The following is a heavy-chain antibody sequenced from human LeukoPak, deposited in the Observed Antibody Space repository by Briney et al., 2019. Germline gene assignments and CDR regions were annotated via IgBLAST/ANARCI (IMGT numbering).Heavy chain of an antibody. CDR3: ARAHRIQLWSQSYYFDY. CDR1: GFTFSSYE. D-gene: IGHD5-18*01. V-gene: IGHV3-48*03. J-gene: IGHJ4*02. CDR2: ISSSGSTI. Sequence: GGSLRLSCAASGFTFSSYEMNWVRQAPGRGLEWVSYISSSGSTIYYADSVKGRFTISRDNAKNSLYLQMNSLRAEDTAVYYCARAHRIQLWSQSYYFDYWGQGTLVTVSS.